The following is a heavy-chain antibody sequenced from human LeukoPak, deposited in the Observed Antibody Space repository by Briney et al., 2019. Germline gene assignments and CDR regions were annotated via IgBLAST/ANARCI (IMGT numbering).Heavy chain of an antibody. Sequence: GGSQRLSCAASGFIVSTSDMNWVRQAPGRGLEWISGIYIGGNTVSADFVKGRFTTSRDSSMNTLYLQMDSLRPEDTALYYCARGAGAYNYYAMDVWGQGTTVTVSS. J-gene: IGHJ6*02. D-gene: IGHD6-19*01. CDR1: GFIVSTSD. CDR3: ARGAGAYNYYAMDV. CDR2: IYIGGNT. V-gene: IGHV3-66*01.